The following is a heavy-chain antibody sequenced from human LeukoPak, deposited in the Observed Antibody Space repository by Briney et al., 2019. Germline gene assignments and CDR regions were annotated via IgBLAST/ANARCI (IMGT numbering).Heavy chain of an antibody. V-gene: IGHV1-2*02. D-gene: IGHD3-10*01. J-gene: IGHJ4*02. CDR1: GYTFNDYY. Sequence: ASVKVSCKASGYTFNDYYIHWVRQAPGQGLEWMGWINPSSGSTINIQNFEDRVTMTTDTSISTAYMELSRLTSDDTALYYCARWQHTSGSYSPLDYWGQGTLVTVSS. CDR3: ARWQHTSGSYSPLDY. CDR2: INPSSGST.